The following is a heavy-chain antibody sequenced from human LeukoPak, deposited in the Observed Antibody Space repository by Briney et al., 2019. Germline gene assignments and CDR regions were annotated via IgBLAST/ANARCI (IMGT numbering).Heavy chain of an antibody. CDR1: GFTFSSYA. CDR2: ISGSGGST. Sequence: QTGGSLRLSCAASGFTFSSYAMSWVRQAPGKGLEWVSAISGSGGSTYYADSVKGRFTISRDNSKNTLYLQMGSLRAEDMAVYYCARDGVLYSGSYYDLKAEYFQHWGQGTLVTVSS. D-gene: IGHD1-26*01. CDR3: ARDGVLYSGSYYDLKAEYFQH. J-gene: IGHJ1*01. V-gene: IGHV3-23*01.